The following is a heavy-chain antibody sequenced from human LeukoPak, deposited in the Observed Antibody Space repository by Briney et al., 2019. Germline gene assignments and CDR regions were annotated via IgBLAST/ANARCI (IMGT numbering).Heavy chain of an antibody. J-gene: IGHJ6*02. Sequence: GGSLRLSCAVSGFTFSGFWMSWSRQAPGKGLEWVSVIYSGGSTYYADSVKGRFTISRDNSKNTLYLQMNSLRAEDTAVYYCASRAQNSITMFGVVRPSYYYYGMDVWGQGTTVTVPS. CDR3: ASRAQNSITMFGVVRPSYYYYGMDV. V-gene: IGHV3-53*01. CDR1: GFTFSGFW. D-gene: IGHD3-3*01. CDR2: IYSGGST.